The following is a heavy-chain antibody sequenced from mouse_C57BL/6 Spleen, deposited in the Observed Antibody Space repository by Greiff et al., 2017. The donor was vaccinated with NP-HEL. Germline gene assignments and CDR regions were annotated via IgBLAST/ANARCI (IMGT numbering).Heavy chain of an antibody. CDR2: IDPSGSET. V-gene: IGHV1-52*01. CDR1: GYTFTSYW. Sequence: VQLQQPGAELVRPGSSVKLSCKASGYTFTSYWMHWVKQRPIQGLEWIGNIDPSGSETHYNQKFKDKATLTVDKSSSTAYMQLSSRTSEDSAGYYCAREDYGNSFDYWGQGTTLTVSS. J-gene: IGHJ2*01. CDR3: AREDYGNSFDY. D-gene: IGHD2-1*01.